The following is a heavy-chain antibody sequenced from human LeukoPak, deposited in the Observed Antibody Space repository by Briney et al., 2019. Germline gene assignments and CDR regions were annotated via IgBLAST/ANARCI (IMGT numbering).Heavy chain of an antibody. V-gene: IGHV4-59*08. CDR1: GGSISSYY. CDR2: IYYTGST. D-gene: IGHD6-25*01. Sequence: PAETLSLTCTVSGGSISSYYWSWIRQPPGKRLEWIGYIYYTGSTNYNPSLKTRVTISVDTSKNQFSLKLSSVTAADTAVYYCARHLRLRLDAFDLWGQGTMVTASS. CDR3: ARHLRLRLDAFDL. J-gene: IGHJ3*01.